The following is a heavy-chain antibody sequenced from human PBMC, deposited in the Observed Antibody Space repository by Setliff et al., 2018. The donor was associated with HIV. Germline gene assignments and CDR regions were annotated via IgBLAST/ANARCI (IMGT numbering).Heavy chain of an antibody. D-gene: IGHD4-4*01. CDR1: GGSISSSSYY. CDR3: ARLTTVTNYYYYYMDV. V-gene: IGHV4-39*01. Sequence: SENLSLTCTVSGGSISSSSYYWGWIRQPPGKGLEWIGSIYYSGSTYYNPSLKSRVTISVDTSKNQFSLKLSSVTAADTAVYYCARLTTVTNYYYYYMDVWGKGTTVTVSS. J-gene: IGHJ6*03. CDR2: IYYSGST.